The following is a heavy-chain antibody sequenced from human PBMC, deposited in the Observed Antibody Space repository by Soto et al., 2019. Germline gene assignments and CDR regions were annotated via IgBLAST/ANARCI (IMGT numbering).Heavy chain of an antibody. CDR2: IHHSGST. J-gene: IGHJ5*02. CDR1: GGSFSGYY. Sequence: SETLSLTCAVYGGSFSGYYWGWIRQPPGKGLEWIGEIHHSGSTNYTPSLKSRVTISADTSETQFSLQLSSVTAADTAVYYCARAWYSGRSHISWFVPWGQAPLVTVSS. V-gene: IGHV4-34*01. D-gene: IGHD1-26*01. CDR3: ARAWYSGRSHISWFVP.